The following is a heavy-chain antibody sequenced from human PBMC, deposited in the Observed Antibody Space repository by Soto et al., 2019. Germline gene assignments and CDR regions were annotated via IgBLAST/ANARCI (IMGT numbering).Heavy chain of an antibody. CDR3: ARIRNYFYVMDF. CDR2: IDWDDDK. Sequence: SGPTLVNPAQTLTLTCTVSGLSLSTSGMCVSWIRQPPGKALEWLALIDWDDDKYYSTSLKTRLTISKDTSKNQVVLTMTNMEPVDTASYYVARIRNYFYVMDFWGQGTTVTVSS. J-gene: IGHJ6*02. V-gene: IGHV2-70*01. CDR1: GLSLSTSGMC.